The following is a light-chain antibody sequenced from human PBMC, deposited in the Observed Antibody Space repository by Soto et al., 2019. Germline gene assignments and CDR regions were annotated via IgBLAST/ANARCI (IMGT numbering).Light chain of an antibody. CDR1: QSISSS. Sequence: DIQMTQSPSTLSASVGDRVTITCRASQSISSSLAWYQQKPGKAPKLLIYEASSSEIGVPPRFSGSGFVTEFTLTISSLQPDDFATYYCQHYKESSTFGQGTRLEIK. V-gene: IGKV1-5*03. CDR3: QHYKESST. CDR2: EAS. J-gene: IGKJ1*01.